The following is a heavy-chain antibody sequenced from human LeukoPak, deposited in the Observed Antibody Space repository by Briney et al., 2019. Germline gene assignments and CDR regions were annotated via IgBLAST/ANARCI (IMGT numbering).Heavy chain of an antibody. CDR3: ARGVLY. D-gene: IGHD6-13*01. CDR2: IYYTGTT. Sequence: SQTLSLTCTVSGASISSGICYWSWIRQHPGKGLEWIGYIYYTGTTYYNPSLKSRVTISVDTSKNQLSLKLSSVTAADTAVYYCARGVLYWGQGTLVTVSS. J-gene: IGHJ4*02. CDR1: GASISSGICY. V-gene: IGHV4-31*03.